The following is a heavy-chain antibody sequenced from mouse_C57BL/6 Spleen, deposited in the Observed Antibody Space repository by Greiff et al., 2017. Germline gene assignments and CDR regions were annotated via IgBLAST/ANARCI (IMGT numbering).Heavy chain of an antibody. J-gene: IGHJ1*03. CDR1: GYAFSSSW. Sequence: VQLQESGPELVKPGASVKISCKASGYAFSSSWMNWVKQRPGKGLEWIGRIYPGDGDTNYNGKFKGKATLTADKSSSTAYMQLSSLTSEYSAVYFCARSPGPYYYGSSPWYFDVWGTGTTVTVSS. CDR3: ARSPGPYYYGSSPWYFDV. D-gene: IGHD1-1*01. CDR2: IYPGDGDT. V-gene: IGHV1-82*01.